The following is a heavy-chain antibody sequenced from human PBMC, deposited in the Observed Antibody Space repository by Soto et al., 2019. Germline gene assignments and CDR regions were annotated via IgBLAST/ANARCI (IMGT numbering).Heavy chain of an antibody. D-gene: IGHD3-22*01. Sequence: PGGSLRLSCAASGFTFSSYAMSWVRQAPGKGLEWVSAISGSGGSTYYADSVKGRFTIPRDNSKNTLYLQMNSLRAEDTAVYYCAKDMIVVAIEYCFDYWGQGTLVTVSS. CDR2: ISGSGGST. V-gene: IGHV3-23*01. CDR1: GFTFSSYA. CDR3: AKDMIVVAIEYCFDY. J-gene: IGHJ4*02.